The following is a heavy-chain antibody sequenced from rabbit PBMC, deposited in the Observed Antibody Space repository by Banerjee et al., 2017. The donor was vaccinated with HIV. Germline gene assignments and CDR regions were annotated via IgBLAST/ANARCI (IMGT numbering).Heavy chain of an antibody. CDR2: IYAGSSGST. J-gene: IGHJ4*01. CDR1: GIDFSSYYY. D-gene: IGHD4-1*01. Sequence: QEQLEESGGDLVKPGASLTLTCSASGIDFSSYYYMCWVRQAPGKGLEWIACIYAGSSGSTYYANWAKGRFTISKTSSTTVTLQMTSLTAADTATYFCARDLAGVIGWNFNLWGPGTLVTVS. V-gene: IGHV1S45*01. CDR3: ARDLAGVIGWNFNL.